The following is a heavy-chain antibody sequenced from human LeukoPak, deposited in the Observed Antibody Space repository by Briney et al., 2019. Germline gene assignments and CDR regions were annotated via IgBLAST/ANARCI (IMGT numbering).Heavy chain of an antibody. CDR3: VKEPGNISAGY. CDR2: ISGTGNSI. CDR1: GFTFNNYA. V-gene: IGHV3-23*01. Sequence: GSLRLSCAASGFTFNNYAMIWVRQAPGKGLEWVSLISGTGNSIYYADSVKGRFTISRDNSKNTLFLQMNSLRAKDTAVYYCVKEPGNISAGYWGPGTLVTVSS. J-gene: IGHJ4*02. D-gene: IGHD2/OR15-2a*01.